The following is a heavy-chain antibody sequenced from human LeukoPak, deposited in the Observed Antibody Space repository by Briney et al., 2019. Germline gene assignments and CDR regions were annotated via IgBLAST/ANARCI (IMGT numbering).Heavy chain of an antibody. D-gene: IGHD5-24*01. CDR3: ARDLMATITD. J-gene: IGHJ4*02. CDR2: ISSSSSYI. V-gene: IGHV3-21*05. Sequence: GGSLRLSCAASGFTFSSFSMNWVRQAPGKGLEWISYISSSSSYIYYADSVKGRFTISRDNAKNSLYLQMNSLRAEDTAVYYCARDLMATITDWGQGTLVTVSS. CDR1: GFTFSSFS.